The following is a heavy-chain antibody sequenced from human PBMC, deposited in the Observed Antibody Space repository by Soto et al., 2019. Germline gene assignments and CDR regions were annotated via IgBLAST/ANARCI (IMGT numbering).Heavy chain of an antibody. CDR1: GGSFSGYY. CDR3: ARGPPILLWFGDFGNFDD. J-gene: IGHJ4*02. D-gene: IGHD3-10*01. Sequence: SETLSLTCAVYGGSFSGYYWSWIRQPPGKGLEWIGEINHSGSTNYNPSLKSRVTISVDTSKNQFSLKLSSVTAADTAVYYCARGPPILLWFGDFGNFDDWGQGTLVTVSS. V-gene: IGHV4-34*01. CDR2: INHSGST.